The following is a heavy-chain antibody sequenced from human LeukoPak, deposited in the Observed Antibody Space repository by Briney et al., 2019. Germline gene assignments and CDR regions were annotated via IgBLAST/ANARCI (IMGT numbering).Heavy chain of an antibody. D-gene: IGHD3-3*01. Sequence: SETLSLTCTVSGGSISSYYWSWIRQPPGKGLEWIGYIYTSGSTNYNPSLKSRVTISVDTSKNQFSLKLSSVTAADTAVYYCARVSPQLRFLEWLLAFDIRGQGTMVTVSS. CDR3: ARVSPQLRFLEWLLAFDI. V-gene: IGHV4-4*09. J-gene: IGHJ3*02. CDR2: IYTSGST. CDR1: GGSISSYY.